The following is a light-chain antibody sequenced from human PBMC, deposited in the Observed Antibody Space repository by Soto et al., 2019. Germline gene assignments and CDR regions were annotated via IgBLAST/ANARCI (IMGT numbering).Light chain of an antibody. V-gene: IGKV3-20*01. CDR3: QQYCSSPPLT. CDR1: QSVSSY. J-gene: IGKJ4*01. CDR2: GAS. Sequence: EILMAQSPAIVSVSTGERATLAFRASQSVSSYLACYQQRPGQAPRLLIYGASTRANDIPARSSGSGFGADFTLTISRLEPEDFAMYDCQQYCSSPPLTFGGGTKVE.